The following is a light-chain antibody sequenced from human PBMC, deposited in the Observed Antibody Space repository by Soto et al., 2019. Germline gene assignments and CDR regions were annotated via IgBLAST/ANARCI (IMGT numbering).Light chain of an antibody. V-gene: IGLV2-14*01. CDR3: SSYKRISNVI. J-gene: IGLJ2*01. CDR2: GVN. Sequence: QSVLTQPASVSGSPGQSITISCTGTSSDVGGYNYVSWYQQHPGKAPKLLIYGVNNRPSWVSNRFSGSKSGNTASLTISGLQAEDEADYYCSSYKRISNVIFGGGTKLTVL. CDR1: SSDVGGYNY.